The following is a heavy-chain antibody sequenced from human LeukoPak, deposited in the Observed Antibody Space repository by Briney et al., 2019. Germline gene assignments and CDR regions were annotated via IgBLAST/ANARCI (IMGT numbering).Heavy chain of an antibody. J-gene: IGHJ4*02. CDR1: GFTVSSNY. Sequence: GGSLRLSCAAPGFTVSSNYMSWVRQAPGKGLEWVSVIYSGGSTYYADSVKGRFTISRDNSKNTLYLQMNSLRAEDTAVYYCVKDNRYNSHFDYWGQGTLVTVSS. V-gene: IGHV3-66*01. CDR3: VKDNRYNSHFDY. D-gene: IGHD1-20*01. CDR2: IYSGGST.